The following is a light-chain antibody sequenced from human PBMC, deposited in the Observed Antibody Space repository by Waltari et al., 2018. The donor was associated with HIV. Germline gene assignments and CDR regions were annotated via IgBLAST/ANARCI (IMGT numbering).Light chain of an antibody. CDR1: QSLLHSNGYNY. CDR2: LGS. Sequence: DIVMTQSPLSLPVTPGEPASISCRSSQSLLHSNGYNYLDWYRQKPGQSPQLLIYLGSNRASGVPDRFSGSGSGTDFTLKISRVEAEDVGVYYCMQALQRGTFGQGTKVEIK. J-gene: IGKJ1*01. V-gene: IGKV2-28*01. CDR3: MQALQRGT.